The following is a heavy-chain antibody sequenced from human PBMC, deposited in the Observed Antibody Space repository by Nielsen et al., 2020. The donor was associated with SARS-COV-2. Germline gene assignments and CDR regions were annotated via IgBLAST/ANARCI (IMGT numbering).Heavy chain of an antibody. V-gene: IGHV4-34*01. CDR2: VNYSGRT. CDR3: ANEGAYAVDV. Sequence: SETLSLTCGVSFGSFSDYSWGWIRQPPGKGLEWIGDVNYSGRTNYNPSLKSRVTISVDTSKNQFSLKLTSVTAADTALYVCANEGAYAVDVWDTGTTVTVSS. D-gene: IGHD3-16*01. J-gene: IGHJ6*04. CDR1: FGSFSDYS.